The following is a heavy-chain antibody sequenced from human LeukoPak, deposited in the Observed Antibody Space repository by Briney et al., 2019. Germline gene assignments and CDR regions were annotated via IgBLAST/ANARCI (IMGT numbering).Heavy chain of an antibody. CDR2: INHSGST. CDR3: ARGPGSVPIAAAVLGGLFDP. J-gene: IGHJ5*02. Sequence: SETLSLTCAVYGGSFSGYYWSWIRQPPGKGLEWIGEINHSGSTNYNPSLKSRVTISVDTPKNQFSLKLSSVTAADTAVYYCARGPGSVPIAAAVLGGLFDPWGQGTLVAVSS. CDR1: GGSFSGYY. V-gene: IGHV4-34*01. D-gene: IGHD6-13*01.